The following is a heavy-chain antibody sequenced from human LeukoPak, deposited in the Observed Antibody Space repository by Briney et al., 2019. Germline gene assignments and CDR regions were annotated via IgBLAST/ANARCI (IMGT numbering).Heavy chain of an antibody. V-gene: IGHV4-59*01. Sequence: SETLSLTCTVSGVPISGYYYTWIRQPPGKDLEWIGYLHYSGSTNYNPSLKSRVTISLDTSMKQFSLNLRSVTAADAAVYFCVYGPNHYYFDHWGQGTLVTVSS. CDR2: LHYSGST. CDR1: GVPISGYY. J-gene: IGHJ4*02. CDR3: VYGPNHYYFDH. D-gene: IGHD3-16*01.